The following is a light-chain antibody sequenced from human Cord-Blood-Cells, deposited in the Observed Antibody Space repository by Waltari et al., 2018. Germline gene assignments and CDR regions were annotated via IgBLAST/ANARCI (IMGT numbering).Light chain of an antibody. J-gene: IGKJ3*01. Sequence: DIQMTQSPSSLSASVGARVTITCQASQDISNYLNWYQQKPGKAPKLLIYDASNLETGVPSRFIGSGSGTDFTFTISSLQPEDIAAYYCQQYDNLPFTFGPGTKVDIK. CDR2: DAS. CDR3: QQYDNLPFT. CDR1: QDISNY. V-gene: IGKV1-33*01.